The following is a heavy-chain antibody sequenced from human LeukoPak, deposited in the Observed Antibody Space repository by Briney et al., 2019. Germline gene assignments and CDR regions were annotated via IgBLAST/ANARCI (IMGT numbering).Heavy chain of an antibody. J-gene: IGHJ4*02. CDR3: ARDSYYYDSRGSGNTDY. CDR2: ISAYSGNT. V-gene: IGHV1-18*01. CDR1: GYTFTSYG. Sequence: ASVKVSCKASGYTFTSYGISWVRQAPGQGLEWMGWISAYSGNTNYAQKLQGRVTMTTDTSTSTAYMELRGLRSDDTAVYYCARDSYYYDSRGSGNTDYWGQGTLVTVSS. D-gene: IGHD3-22*01.